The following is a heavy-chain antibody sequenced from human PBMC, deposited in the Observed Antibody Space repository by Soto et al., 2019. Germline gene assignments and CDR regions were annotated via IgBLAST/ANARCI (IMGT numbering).Heavy chain of an antibody. Sequence: GASVKVSCKASGGTFSSYAISWVRQATGQGLEWMGGIIPIFGTANYAQKFQGRVTITADKSTSTAYMELSSLRSEDTAVYYCARDRRSSGWSTLDYWGQGTLVTVSS. CDR1: GGTFSSYA. D-gene: IGHD6-19*01. CDR3: ARDRRSSGWSTLDY. CDR2: IIPIFGTA. J-gene: IGHJ4*02. V-gene: IGHV1-69*06.